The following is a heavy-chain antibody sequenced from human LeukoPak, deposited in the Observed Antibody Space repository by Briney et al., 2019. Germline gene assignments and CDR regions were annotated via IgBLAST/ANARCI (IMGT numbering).Heavy chain of an antibody. Sequence: GGSLRLSCAGSGFTFNTSAMSWVRQAPGKGLEWVSAISGSGRSTYYTDSVRGRFTISRDNSKNTLYLQMNSLRAEDTAVYFCAKGRGARVYNWFDTWGQGILVTVSS. J-gene: IGHJ5*02. CDR3: AKGRGARVYNWFDT. CDR2: ISGSGRST. V-gene: IGHV3-23*01. CDR1: GFTFNTSA. D-gene: IGHD1-14*01.